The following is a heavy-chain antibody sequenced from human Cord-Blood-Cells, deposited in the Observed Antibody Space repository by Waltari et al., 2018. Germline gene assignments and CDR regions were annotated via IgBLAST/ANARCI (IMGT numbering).Heavy chain of an antibody. V-gene: IGHV4-39*01. J-gene: IGHJ2*01. CDR2: IYYRGST. Sequence: QLQLQESGPGLVKPSETLSLTCTVSGGSISSSSYYWGWIRQPPGKGLEWIGSIYYRGSTYYNPSLKSRVTISVDTSKNQFSLKLSSVTAADTAVYYCATVSGYSYGYWYFDLWGRGTLVTVSS. CDR1: GGSISSSSYY. D-gene: IGHD5-18*01. CDR3: ATVSGYSYGYWYFDL.